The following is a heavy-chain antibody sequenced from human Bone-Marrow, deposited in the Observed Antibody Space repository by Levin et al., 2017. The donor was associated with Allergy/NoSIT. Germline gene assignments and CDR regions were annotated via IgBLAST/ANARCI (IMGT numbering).Heavy chain of an antibody. CDR2: IYYNGIT. CDR1: GGSVSSGAYY. J-gene: IGHJ3*02. V-gene: IGHV4-61*08. CDR3: ATSKAYTNFDTFDI. Sequence: SETLSLTCTGSGGSVSSGAYYYSWIRQPPGRGLEWIGLIYYNGITNFNPSLKSRVTMSVDTSKNQFSLKLSSVTAADPAVYFCATSKAYTNFDTFDIWGQGTMVTVSS. D-gene: IGHD4-11*01.